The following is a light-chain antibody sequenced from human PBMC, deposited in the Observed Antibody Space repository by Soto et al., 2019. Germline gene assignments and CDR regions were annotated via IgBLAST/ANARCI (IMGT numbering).Light chain of an antibody. CDR3: SSYTSSSTPVV. CDR1: SSDVGGYNY. V-gene: IGLV2-14*01. J-gene: IGLJ2*01. CDR2: DVS. Sequence: QSVLTQAASVSGSPGQSITISCTGTSSDVGGYNYVSWYQQHPGKAPKLMIYDVSNRPSGVSNRFSGSKSGNTASLTISGFQAEDEADYYCSSYTSSSTPVVFGGGTKVTVL.